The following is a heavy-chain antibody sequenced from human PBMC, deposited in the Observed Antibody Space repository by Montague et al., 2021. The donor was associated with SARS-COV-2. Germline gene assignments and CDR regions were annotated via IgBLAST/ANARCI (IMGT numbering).Heavy chain of an antibody. CDR1: GDSVSSNSVS. CDR2: TYYRSKWSN. J-gene: IGHJ4*02. V-gene: IGHV6-1*01. D-gene: IGHD3-10*01. Sequence: CAISGDSVSSNSVSWNWIRQSPSRGLEWLGRTYYRSKWSNEYALSVKSRITITPDTSKNQLSLQLTSVTPEDTAVYYCTRVVWGVQDYWGQGGLVTVSS. CDR3: TRVVWGVQDY.